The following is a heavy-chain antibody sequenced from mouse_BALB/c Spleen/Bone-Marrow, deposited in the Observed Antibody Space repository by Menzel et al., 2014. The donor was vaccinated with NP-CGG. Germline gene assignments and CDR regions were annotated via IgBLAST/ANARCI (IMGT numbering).Heavy chain of an antibody. CDR1: GFSLTSYG. J-gene: IGHJ3*01. Sequence: VQLQQSGPGLVAPSQSLSITCTVSGFSLTSYGVHWVRQPTGKGLEWLGIIWAGGNTNYNSALMSRLSISKDNSKSXVFLKMNSLQTDDTAMYYCARELGAWFAYWGQGTLVTVSA. D-gene: IGHD4-1*01. CDR3: ARELGAWFAY. V-gene: IGHV2-9*02. CDR2: IWAGGNT.